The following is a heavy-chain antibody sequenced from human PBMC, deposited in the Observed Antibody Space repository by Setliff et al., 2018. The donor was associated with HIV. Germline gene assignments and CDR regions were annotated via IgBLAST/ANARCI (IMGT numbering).Heavy chain of an antibody. CDR1: GYSFASHS. D-gene: IGHD2-2*01. J-gene: IGHJ5*02. CDR3: ARGGAREYQLLYNYFDP. V-gene: IGHV1-3*04. Sequence: WASVKVSCKASGYSFASHSLHWVRQAPGQGLEWMGWINTGNGNTKYSQKFQGRVTITADTTASTAYMVLSSLTSEDTAVYYCARGGAREYQLLYNYFDPWGQGTLVTVSS. CDR2: INTGNGNT.